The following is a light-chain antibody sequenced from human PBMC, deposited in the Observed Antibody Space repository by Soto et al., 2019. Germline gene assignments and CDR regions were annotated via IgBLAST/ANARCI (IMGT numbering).Light chain of an antibody. J-gene: IGKJ1*01. CDR3: LQHNSFRT. CDR2: AAS. CDR1: QAIRNH. Sequence: DIQMTQSPSSLSASVGDKVTITCRASQAIRNHLGWYQQKPGKAPKRLIYAASSLQSGVPSRFSGGGSGTEFTLTISSRQPEDFATYYCLQHNSFRTFGQGTTVDIK. V-gene: IGKV1-17*01.